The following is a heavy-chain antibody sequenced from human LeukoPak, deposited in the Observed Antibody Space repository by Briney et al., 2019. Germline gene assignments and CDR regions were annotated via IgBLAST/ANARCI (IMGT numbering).Heavy chain of an antibody. Sequence: ASVKVSCKVSGYTLTELSMHWVRQAPGKGLEWMGGFDPEDGETIYAQKFQGRVTMTEDTSTDTAYMELSSLGSEDTAVYYCATRIRYSNYVGGWFDPWGQGTLVTVSS. CDR1: GYTLTELS. D-gene: IGHD4-11*01. J-gene: IGHJ5*02. CDR2: FDPEDGET. CDR3: ATRIRYSNYVGGWFDP. V-gene: IGHV1-24*01.